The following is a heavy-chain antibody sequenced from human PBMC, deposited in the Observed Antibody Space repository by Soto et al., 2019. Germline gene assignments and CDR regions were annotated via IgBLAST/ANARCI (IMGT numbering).Heavy chain of an antibody. V-gene: IGHV4-34*01. J-gene: IGHJ5*02. CDR2: INHSGST. D-gene: IGHD5-12*01. Sequence: SETLSLTCAVYGGSFSGYYWSWIRQPPGKGLEWIGEINHSGSTNYNPSLKSRVTISVDTSKNQVSLKLSSVTAADTAVYYCAREIVATIGVNWFDPWGQGTLVTVSS. CDR3: AREIVATIGVNWFDP. CDR1: GGSFSGYY.